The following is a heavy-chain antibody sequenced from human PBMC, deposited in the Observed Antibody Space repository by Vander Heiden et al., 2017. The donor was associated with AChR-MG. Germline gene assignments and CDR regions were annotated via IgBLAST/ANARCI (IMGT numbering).Heavy chain of an antibody. CDR3: ARGFGENDYGMDV. CDR1: GFPFSGYA. Sequence: QVQLVESGGGVVQPGRSLRLSCAASGFPFSGYAMHWVRQAPGKGLEWVAVISYDGSNKYYADSVKGRFTISRDNSKNTLYLQMNSLRAEDTAVYYCARGFGENDYGMDVWGQGTTVTVSS. J-gene: IGHJ6*02. CDR2: ISYDGSNK. D-gene: IGHD3-10*01. V-gene: IGHV3-30-3*01.